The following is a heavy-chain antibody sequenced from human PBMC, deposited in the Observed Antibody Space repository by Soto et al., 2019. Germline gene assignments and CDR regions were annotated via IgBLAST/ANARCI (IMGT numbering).Heavy chain of an antibody. CDR3: ARDRSSIAARPPLYGMDV. CDR2: IYYSGST. Sequence: PSETLSLTCTVSGGSISSGGYYWSWIRQHPGKGLEWIGYIYYSGSTYYNPSLKSRVTISIDTSKNQFSLKLSSVTAADTAVYYCARDRSSIAARPPLYGMDVWGQGTTVTVS. CDR1: GGSISSGGYY. V-gene: IGHV4-31*03. J-gene: IGHJ6*02. D-gene: IGHD6-6*01.